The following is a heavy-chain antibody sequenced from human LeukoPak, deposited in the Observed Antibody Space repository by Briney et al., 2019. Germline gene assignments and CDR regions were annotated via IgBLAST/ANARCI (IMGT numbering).Heavy chain of an antibody. J-gene: IGHJ4*02. D-gene: IGHD3-10*01. CDR2: INHSGST. CDR3: ARVLTMVRGVVGQYYFDY. CDR1: GGSFSGYY. Sequence: SETLSLTCAVYGGSFSGYYWSWIRQPPGKGLEGIGEINHSGSTNYNPSLKSRVTISVDTSKNQFSLKLSSVTAADTAVYYCARVLTMVRGVVGQYYFDYWGQGTLVTVSS. V-gene: IGHV4-34*01.